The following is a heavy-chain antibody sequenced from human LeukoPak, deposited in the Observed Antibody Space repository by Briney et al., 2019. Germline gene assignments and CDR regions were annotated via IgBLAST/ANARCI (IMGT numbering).Heavy chain of an antibody. CDR3: ASLDYYYYYGMDV. Sequence: GGSLSLSCAASGFTFSSYEMNWVRQAPGKGLEWVSYISSSGSTIYYADSVKGRFTISRDNAKNSLYLQMNSLRAEDTAVYYCASLDYYYYYGMDVWGQGTTVTVSS. J-gene: IGHJ6*02. CDR1: GFTFSSYE. CDR2: ISSSGSTI. V-gene: IGHV3-48*03.